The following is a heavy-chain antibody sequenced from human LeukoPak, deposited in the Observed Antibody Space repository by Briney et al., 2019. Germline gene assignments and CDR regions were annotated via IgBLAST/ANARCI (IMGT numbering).Heavy chain of an antibody. V-gene: IGHV3-30-3*01. CDR1: GFTFSSYA. D-gene: IGHD6-19*01. CDR2: ISYDGSNK. J-gene: IGHJ4*02. Sequence: GGSLRLSCAASGFTFSSYAMHWVRQAPGKGLEWVAVISYDGSNKYYADSVKGRFTISRGNSKNTLYLQMNSLRAEDTAVYYCARDHSSGWYLDYWGQGTLVTVSS. CDR3: ARDHSSGWYLDY.